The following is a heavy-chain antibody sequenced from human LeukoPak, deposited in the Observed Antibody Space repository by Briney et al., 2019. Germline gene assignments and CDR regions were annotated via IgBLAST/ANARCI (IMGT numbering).Heavy chain of an antibody. J-gene: IGHJ4*02. CDR1: KFTFSNYA. V-gene: IGHV3-23*01. D-gene: IGHD3/OR15-3a*01. CDR2: ISGSGGST. Sequence: PGGSLRLSCTASKFTFSNYAMSWVRQPPGRGLEWVSVISGSGGSTYYADSVKGRFTISRDNSKDTLFLQMNSLRTEDTAVYYCAKRSNFWTGYLDYWGQGTLVTVSS. CDR3: AKRSNFWTGYLDY.